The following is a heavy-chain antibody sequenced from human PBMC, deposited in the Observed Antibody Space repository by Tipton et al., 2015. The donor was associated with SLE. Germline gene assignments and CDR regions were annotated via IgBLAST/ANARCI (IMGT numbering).Heavy chain of an antibody. CDR3: ASGWIQLWLDY. CDR2: IYYSGSA. J-gene: IGHJ4*02. Sequence: LRLSCTVSGGSISSSSYYWGWIRQPPGKGLEWIGSIYYSGSAYYNPSLKSRVTISVDTSKNQLSLKLSSVTAADTAVYYCASGWIQLWLDYWGQGTLVTVSS. CDR1: GGSISSSSYY. D-gene: IGHD5-18*01. V-gene: IGHV4-39*07.